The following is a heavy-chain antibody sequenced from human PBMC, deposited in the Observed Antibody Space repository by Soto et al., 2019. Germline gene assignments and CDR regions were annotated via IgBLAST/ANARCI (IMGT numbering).Heavy chain of an antibody. CDR3: ARVKIGYYYDSSGYLAGGY. V-gene: IGHV1-18*01. J-gene: IGHJ4*02. CDR2: ISAYNGNT. Sequence: GASVKVSCKASGYTFTSYGISWVRQAPGQGLEWMGWISAYNGNTNYAQKLQGRVTMTTDTSTSTAYMELRSLRSDDTAVYYCARVKIGYYYDSSGYLAGGYWGQGTLVTVSS. CDR1: GYTFTSYG. D-gene: IGHD3-22*01.